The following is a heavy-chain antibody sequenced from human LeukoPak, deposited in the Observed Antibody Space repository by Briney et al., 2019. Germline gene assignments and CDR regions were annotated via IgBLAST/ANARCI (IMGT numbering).Heavy chain of an antibody. CDR3: ARTFAPEIHHYMDV. CDR2: INPNSGGT. CDR1: GYTFTGYY. V-gene: IGHV1-2*02. D-gene: IGHD2-21*01. Sequence: GASVKVSCKASGYTFTGYYMHWVRQAPGQGLEWMGWINPNSGGTNYAQKFQGRVTMTRDTSISTAYMELSRLRSDDTAVYYCARTFAPEIHHYMDVWGKGTTVTASS. J-gene: IGHJ6*03.